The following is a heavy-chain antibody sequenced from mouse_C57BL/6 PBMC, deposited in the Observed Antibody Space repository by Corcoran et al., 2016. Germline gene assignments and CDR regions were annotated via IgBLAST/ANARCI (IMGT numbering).Heavy chain of an antibody. CDR2: IYPGDGVT. CDR3: ARNYGSSNFDY. CDR1: GYTFTGYW. Sequence: QVQLQQSGAELMKPGASVKLSCKATGYTFTGYWIEWVKQRPGHGLEWIGQIYPGDGVTNYNGKFKGKATLTADKSSSTAYMQLSSLTSEDSAVYFCARNYGSSNFDYWGQGTTLTVSS. D-gene: IGHD1-1*01. J-gene: IGHJ2*01. V-gene: IGHV1-80*01.